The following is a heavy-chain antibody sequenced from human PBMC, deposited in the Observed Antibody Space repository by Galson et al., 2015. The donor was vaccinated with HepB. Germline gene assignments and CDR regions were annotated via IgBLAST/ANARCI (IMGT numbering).Heavy chain of an antibody. V-gene: IGHV3-30*18. CDR3: AKDGAVAGTVGAFDI. D-gene: IGHD6-19*01. J-gene: IGHJ3*02. Sequence: SLRLSCAASGFTFSSYGMHWVRQAPGKGLEWVTVISYDGSNKYYADSVKGRFTISRDNSKNTLYLQMNSLRAEDTAVYYCAKDGAVAGTVGAFDIWGQGTMVTVSS. CDR2: ISYDGSNK. CDR1: GFTFSSYG.